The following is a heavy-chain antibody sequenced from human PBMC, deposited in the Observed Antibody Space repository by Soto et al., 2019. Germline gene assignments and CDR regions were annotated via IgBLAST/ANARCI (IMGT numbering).Heavy chain of an antibody. CDR1: GFTFSNYA. J-gene: IGHJ4*02. CDR2: ISEGGGRT. CDR3: AKLGTISVFEY. D-gene: IGHD3-3*01. Sequence: EVQLLESGGGLVQPGGSLRLSCAASGFTFSNYAMSWVRQAPGKGLEWVSLISEGGGRTYNADSGKGRFTISRDNSKNTLYLQMSSLRAEDTAVYYCAKLGTISVFEYWGQGTLVTVSS. V-gene: IGHV3-23*01.